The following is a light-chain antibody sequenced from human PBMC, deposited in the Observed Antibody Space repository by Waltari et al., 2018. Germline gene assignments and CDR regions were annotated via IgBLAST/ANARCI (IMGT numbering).Light chain of an antibody. CDR2: DVS. V-gene: IGLV2-14*03. J-gene: IGLJ2*01. Sequence: QSALTQPASVSGSPGQSITISCSGTTNDIGTYDYVSWYQPHPGKAPKLIIYDVSHRPSGVSSRFSGSKSGNTASLTVSGLQAEDEADYYCSSYTSTSTLVVFGGGTKLTVL. CDR3: SSYTSTSTLVV. CDR1: TNDIGTYDY.